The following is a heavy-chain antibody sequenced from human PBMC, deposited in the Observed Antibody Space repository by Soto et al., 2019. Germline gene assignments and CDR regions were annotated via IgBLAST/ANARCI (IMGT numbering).Heavy chain of an antibody. J-gene: IGHJ6*02. Sequence: XSVKVSCKASVYIFTCYHMHWVRQAPGRGLEWMGWINPNSGDTEYAQNFQGRVTMTRDTSFNLVYMEMSGLMSDDTAVYYCARDARGTRGFDEMDLWGQGTTVTVSS. CDR2: INPNSGDT. CDR3: ARDARGTRGFDEMDL. CDR1: VYIFTCYH. V-gene: IGHV1-2*02. D-gene: IGHD3-9*01.